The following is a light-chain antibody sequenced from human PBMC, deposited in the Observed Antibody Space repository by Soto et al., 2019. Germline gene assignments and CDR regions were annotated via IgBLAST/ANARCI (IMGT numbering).Light chain of an antibody. J-gene: IGLJ2*01. Sequence: QSALTQPASVSGSPGQSITISCTGTSSDVGSYNLVSWYQHHRGKAPKVIIYEDSNRPSGASNRFSGSKPGNTASLTISGLQAEDEADYYCCSYAGSSSWVFGGGTKRTVL. CDR2: EDS. CDR1: SSDVGSYNL. CDR3: CSYAGSSSWV. V-gene: IGLV2-23*01.